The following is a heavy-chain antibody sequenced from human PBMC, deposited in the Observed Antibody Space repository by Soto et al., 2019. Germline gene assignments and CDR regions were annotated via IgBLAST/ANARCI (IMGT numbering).Heavy chain of an antibody. Sequence: GGSLRLSCAASGFTFSSYSMNWVRQAPGKGLEWVSSISSSSSYIYYADSVKGRFTISRDNAKNSLYLQMNSLRAEDTAVYYWAKGWRVGIAAHFECCGQGSLVTVP. CDR1: GFTFSSYS. D-gene: IGHD6-25*01. V-gene: IGHV3-21*01. CDR2: ISSSSSYI. J-gene: IGHJ4*02. CDR3: AKGWRVGIAAHFEC.